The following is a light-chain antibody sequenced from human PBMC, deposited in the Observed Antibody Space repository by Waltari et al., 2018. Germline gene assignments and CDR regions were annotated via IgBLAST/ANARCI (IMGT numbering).Light chain of an antibody. Sequence: DIQMTQSPSSVSASVGDRVTITCRASEDVSTWLAWSQQKPGKVPQLLIFAASVLRTGVSSRFTGSGSGTDFTLTISSLEPEDFATYYCQQSNTFPLTFGGGTKVEIK. J-gene: IGKJ4*01. CDR2: AAS. CDR3: QQSNTFPLT. CDR1: EDVSTW. V-gene: IGKV1-12*01.